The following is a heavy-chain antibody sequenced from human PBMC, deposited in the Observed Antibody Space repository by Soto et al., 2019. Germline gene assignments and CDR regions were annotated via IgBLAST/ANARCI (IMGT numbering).Heavy chain of an antibody. D-gene: IGHD5-18*01. J-gene: IGHJ3*02. CDR2: IYYSGST. Sequence: PSETLSLTCTVSGGSVSSGSYYWSWIRQPPGKGLEWIGYIYYSGSTNYNPSLKSRGTISVDTSKTQSSLKLSSVTAADTAVYYCARRYGQNAFDIWRQGTVVTVSS. V-gene: IGHV4-61*01. CDR1: GGSVSSGSYY. CDR3: ARRYGQNAFDI.